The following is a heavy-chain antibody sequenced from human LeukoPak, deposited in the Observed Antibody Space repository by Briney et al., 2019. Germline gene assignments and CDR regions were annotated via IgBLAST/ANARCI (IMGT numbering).Heavy chain of an antibody. D-gene: IGHD2-21*02. Sequence: GASVTVTFMASGYTFTDYYTQWVRQAPGQGLEWMGWIKPNSGATNYAQKFQGRVTMTWDTSISTAYMELSRLTSDDTAIYYCARPAYCGRDCYYYFDSWGQGTLVTVSS. CDR3: ARPAYCGRDCYYYFDS. V-gene: IGHV1-2*02. CDR2: IKPNSGAT. CDR1: GYTFTDYY. J-gene: IGHJ4*02.